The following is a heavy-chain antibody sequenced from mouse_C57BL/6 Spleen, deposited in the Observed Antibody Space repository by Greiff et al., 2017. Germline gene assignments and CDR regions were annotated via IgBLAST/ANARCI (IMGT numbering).Heavy chain of an antibody. CDR3: ARFHGSSYARYAMDY. CDR1: GYSFTDYN. CDR2: INPNYGTT. D-gene: IGHD1-1*01. Sequence: VQLQQSGPELVKPGASVKISCKASGYSFTDYNMNWVKQSNGKSLEWIGVINPNYGTTSYNQKFKGKATLTVDQSSSTAYMQLNSLTSEDSAVYDCARFHGSSYARYAMDYWGQGTSVTVSS. J-gene: IGHJ4*01. V-gene: IGHV1-39*01.